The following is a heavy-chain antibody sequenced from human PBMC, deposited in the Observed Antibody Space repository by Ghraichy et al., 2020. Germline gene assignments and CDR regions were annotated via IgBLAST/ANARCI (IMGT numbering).Heavy chain of an antibody. J-gene: IGHJ5*02. CDR3: AKGKMVRGALGWFDP. Sequence: LSLTCAASGFTFSSYAMSWVRQAPGKGLEWVSAISGSGGSTYYADSVKGRFTISRDNSKNTLYLQMNSLRAEDTAVYYCAKGKMVRGALGWFDPWGQGTLVTVSS. V-gene: IGHV3-23*01. D-gene: IGHD3-10*01. CDR2: ISGSGGST. CDR1: GFTFSSYA.